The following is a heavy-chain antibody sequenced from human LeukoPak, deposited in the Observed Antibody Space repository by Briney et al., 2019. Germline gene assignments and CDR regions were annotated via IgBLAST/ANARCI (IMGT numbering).Heavy chain of an antibody. CDR1: GGSIGTYY. Sequence: PETLSLTCTDSGGSIGTYYWSWLRQPPGKGLEWLGYIYYTRSSTYRPTLKSRVTRSVDPSRNQFSLNLNSVTTADTAVFFCARIYRRDGLNSDYYCDFWGRGILVTVSS. CDR3: ARIYRRDGLNSDYYCDF. CDR2: IYYTRSS. J-gene: IGHJ2*01. V-gene: IGHV4-59*08. D-gene: IGHD5-24*01.